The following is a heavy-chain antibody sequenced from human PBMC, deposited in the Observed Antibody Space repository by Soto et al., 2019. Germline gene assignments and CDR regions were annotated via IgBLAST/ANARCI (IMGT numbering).Heavy chain of an antibody. V-gene: IGHV1-18*01. CDR1: GYTFTSYG. CDR2: ISGYNGNT. J-gene: IGHJ5*02. D-gene: IGHD2-15*01. Sequence: QVQLVQSGAEVKKPGASVRVSCKASGYTFTSYGISWVRQAPGQGLEWMGWISGYNGNTNYAQKLRGRVTMTKDTSTSTANMELRSLRSDDTAVYYCARGYCSGGSCYTGWFDPWGQGTLVTVSS. CDR3: ARGYCSGGSCYTGWFDP.